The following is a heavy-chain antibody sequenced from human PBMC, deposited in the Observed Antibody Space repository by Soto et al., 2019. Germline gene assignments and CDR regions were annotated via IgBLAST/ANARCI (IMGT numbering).Heavy chain of an antibody. Sequence: ASVKVSCKASGYTFASYYIHRVRQAPGQGLEWMGIINPSAGSTNYAQKFQGRVTMTRETSTSTVYMELSSLRSEDTAVYFCARIPTYGRYMDVWAQGSTVIVSS. CDR3: ARIPTYGRYMDV. CDR1: GYTFASYY. J-gene: IGHJ6*03. D-gene: IGHD3-10*01. V-gene: IGHV1-46*03. CDR2: INPSAGST.